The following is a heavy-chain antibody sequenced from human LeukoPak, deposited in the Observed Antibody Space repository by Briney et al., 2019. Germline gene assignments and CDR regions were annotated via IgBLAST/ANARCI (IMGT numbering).Heavy chain of an antibody. D-gene: IGHD1-26*01. V-gene: IGHV4-59*08. J-gene: IGHJ4*02. CDR1: GGSISSYY. Sequence: SDTLSLTCTVSGGSISSYYWSWIRQPLGQGLDWIGYIYYSGSTNYKPSLKSRVTISVDTSKNQFSLKLSSVTAADTAVYYCARHRGSGSYARGYFDYWGQGTLVTVSS. CDR3: ARHRGSGSYARGYFDY. CDR2: IYYSGST.